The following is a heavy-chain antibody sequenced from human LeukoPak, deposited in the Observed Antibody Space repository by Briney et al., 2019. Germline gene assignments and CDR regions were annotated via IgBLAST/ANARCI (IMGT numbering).Heavy chain of an antibody. CDR3: AKDTSSGYTPYYNWFDP. CDR1: GFTFSSYG. D-gene: IGHD3-22*01. Sequence: GRSLRLSCAASGFTFSSYGMHWVRQAPGKGLEWVAVISYDGSNKYYADSVKGRFTISRDNSKNTLYLQMNSLRAEDTAVYYCAKDTSSGYTPYYNWFDPWGQGTLVTVSS. J-gene: IGHJ5*02. V-gene: IGHV3-30*18. CDR2: ISYDGSNK.